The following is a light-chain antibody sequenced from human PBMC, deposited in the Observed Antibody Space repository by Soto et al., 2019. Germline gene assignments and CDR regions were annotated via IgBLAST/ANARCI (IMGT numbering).Light chain of an antibody. Sequence: QPVLTQPASVSGSPGQAITISCTGTSSDVGGYKYVSWYQQHPGKAPKVMIYDVSNRPSGVSDRFSGSKSGNTASLTRSGRQVEKEVDYYFFSLRNNTAPRVFGPGTKVTV. J-gene: IGLJ1*01. V-gene: IGLV2-14*03. CDR1: SSDVGGYKY. CDR2: DVS. CDR3: FSLRNNTAPRV.